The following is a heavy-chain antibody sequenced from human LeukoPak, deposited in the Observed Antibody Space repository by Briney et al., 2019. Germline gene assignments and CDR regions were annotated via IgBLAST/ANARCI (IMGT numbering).Heavy chain of an antibody. J-gene: IGHJ4*02. D-gene: IGHD3-10*01. V-gene: IGHV4-59*01. CDR2: IYYSGNIYYSGNT. CDR3: ARSGNIPNFDY. Sequence: SETLSLTCTVSGGSISNFYWTWIRQPPGKGLEWIGYIYYSGNIYYSGNTNHNPSPKSRVTVSVDASKNQFSLKLNSVTAADTAVYYCARSGNIPNFDYWGQGTLVTVSS. CDR1: GGSISNFY.